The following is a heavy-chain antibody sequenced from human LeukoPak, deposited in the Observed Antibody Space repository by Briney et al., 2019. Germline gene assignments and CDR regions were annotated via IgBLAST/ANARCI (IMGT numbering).Heavy chain of an antibody. J-gene: IGHJ4*02. Sequence: ASVKVSCKASGYTFTSYGISWVRQAPGQGLEWMGWISAYNGNTNYAQKLQGRVTMTTDTSTSTAYMELRSLRSDDTAVYYCAITYYYDSSGYWNFDYWGQGTLVTVSS. V-gene: IGHV1-18*01. CDR3: AITYYYDSSGYWNFDY. CDR2: ISAYNGNT. CDR1: GYTFTSYG. D-gene: IGHD3-22*01.